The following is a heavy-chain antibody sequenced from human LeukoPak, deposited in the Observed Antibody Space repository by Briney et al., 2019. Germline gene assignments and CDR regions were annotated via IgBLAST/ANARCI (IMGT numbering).Heavy chain of an antibody. CDR2: ISYDGSNK. V-gene: IGHV3-30*03. Sequence: GGSLRLSCAASRFTFSSYGMHWVRQAPGKGLEWVAVISYDGSNKYYADSVKGRFTISRDNSKSTLYLQMNSLRSDDTAVYYCARFNWNDPYYMDVWGKGTTVTVSS. D-gene: IGHD1-20*01. CDR3: ARFNWNDPYYMDV. CDR1: RFTFSSYG. J-gene: IGHJ6*03.